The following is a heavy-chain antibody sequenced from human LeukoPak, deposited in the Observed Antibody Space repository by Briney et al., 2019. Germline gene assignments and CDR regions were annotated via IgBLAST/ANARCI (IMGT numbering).Heavy chain of an antibody. V-gene: IGHV3-23*01. J-gene: IGHJ3*02. Sequence: PGGSLRLSCAASGFTFSSYAMSWVRQAPGRGLEWVSGISGSGMRTYYADSVKGRFSISRDKSKNTLYLQMNSLRAGDTAVYYCAKADATIGGAFDTWGQGTMVIVSS. CDR1: GFTFSSYA. D-gene: IGHD3-16*01. CDR3: AKADATIGGAFDT. CDR2: ISGSGMRT.